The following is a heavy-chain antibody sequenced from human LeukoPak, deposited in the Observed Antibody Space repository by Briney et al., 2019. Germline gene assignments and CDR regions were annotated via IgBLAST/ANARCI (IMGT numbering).Heavy chain of an antibody. D-gene: IGHD6-13*01. Sequence: GGSLRLSCAASGFTFSTYAMSWVRQAAGKGLEWVSTIIGSGDSTHYADSVKGRFTISRDNSKNTLYLQVNSLRAEDTAFYYCAKHLSSSSRYYYDSWGQGTLVTVSS. CDR2: IIGSGDST. V-gene: IGHV3-23*01. CDR1: GFTFSTYA. CDR3: AKHLSSSSRYYYDS. J-gene: IGHJ4*02.